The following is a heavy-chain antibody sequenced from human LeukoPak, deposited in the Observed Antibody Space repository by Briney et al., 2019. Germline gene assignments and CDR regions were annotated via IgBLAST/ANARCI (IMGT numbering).Heavy chain of an antibody. CDR3: ARHGDNYDFWSGPSPGFDY. D-gene: IGHD3-3*01. V-gene: IGHV4-39*01. CDR1: GGSISSSSYS. Sequence: SETLSLTCTVSGGSISSSSYSWGWLRQPPGKGLEWIGSIYYSGSTYYNPSLKSRVTISVDTSKNQFSLKLSSVTAADTAVYYCARHGDNYDFWSGPSPGFDYWGQGTLVTVSS. J-gene: IGHJ4*02. CDR2: IYYSGST.